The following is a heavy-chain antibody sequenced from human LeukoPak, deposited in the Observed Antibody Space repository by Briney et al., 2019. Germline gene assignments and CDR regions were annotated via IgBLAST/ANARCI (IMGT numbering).Heavy chain of an antibody. CDR1: GYTFAGYY. V-gene: IGHV1-2*02. CDR2: INPNSGGT. J-gene: IGHJ4*02. CDR3: AREDDSSGWDLDY. D-gene: IGHD3-22*01. Sequence: ASVKVSCMASGYTFAGYYMHWVRQAPGQGLEWMGWINPNSGGTNYAQKFQGRVTMTRDTSISTAYMELSRLRSDDTAVYYCAREDDSSGWDLDYWGQGTLVTVSS.